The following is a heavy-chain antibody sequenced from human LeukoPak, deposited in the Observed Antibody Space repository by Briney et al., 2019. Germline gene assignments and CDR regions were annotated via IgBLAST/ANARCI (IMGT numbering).Heavy chain of an antibody. CDR1: GFTFSSYG. Sequence: GRSLRLSCAASGFTFSSYGMHWVPQAPGKGLEWVAVIWYDGSNKYYADSVKGRFTISRDNSKNTLYLQMNSLGAEDTAVYYCARDSTYYDFWSGYYTQVYGMDVWGQGTTVTVSS. J-gene: IGHJ6*02. D-gene: IGHD3-3*01. V-gene: IGHV3-33*01. CDR3: ARDSTYYDFWSGYYTQVYGMDV. CDR2: IWYDGSNK.